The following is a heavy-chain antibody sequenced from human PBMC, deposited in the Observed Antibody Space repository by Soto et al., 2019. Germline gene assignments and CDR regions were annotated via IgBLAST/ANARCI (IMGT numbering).Heavy chain of an antibody. D-gene: IGHD6-6*01. CDR3: ARAAHFSSHIWFDP. V-gene: IGHV3-33*01. Sequence: QVQLVESGGGVVQPGRSLRLSCAASGFTFSSYGMHWVRQAPGKGLEWVAVIWYDGSNKYYADSVKGRFTISRDNSKNTLYLQMNSLRAEDTAVYYCARAAHFSSHIWFDPWGQGTLVTVSS. CDR1: GFTFSSYG. J-gene: IGHJ5*02. CDR2: IWYDGSNK.